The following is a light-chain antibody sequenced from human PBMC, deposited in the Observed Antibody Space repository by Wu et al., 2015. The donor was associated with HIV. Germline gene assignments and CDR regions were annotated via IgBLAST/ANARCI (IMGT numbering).Light chain of an antibody. J-gene: IGKJ4*01. CDR3: QQYDSSPLT. CDR1: QTINNEY. Sequence: EVVLTQSPGTLSLSPGEKATLSCRSSQTINNEYLAWYQQKPGQAPRLLIYGVSSRATGIPDRFSGSGSGTDFTLTINRLEPEDFAVYYCQQYDSSPLTFGGGTRVEVK. V-gene: IGKV3-20*01. CDR2: GVS.